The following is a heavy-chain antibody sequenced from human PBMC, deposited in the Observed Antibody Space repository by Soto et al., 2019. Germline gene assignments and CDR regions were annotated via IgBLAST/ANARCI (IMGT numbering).Heavy chain of an antibody. CDR2: IYYSGST. CDR1: GGSISSYY. CDR3: ARLQVPALFDY. Sequence: SETLSLTCTVSGGSISSYYWSWIRQPPGKGLEWIGYIYYSGSTNYNPSLKSRVTISIDTSKNQFSLKLSSVTAADTAVYYCARLQVPALFDYWGQGTLVTVSS. J-gene: IGHJ4*02. V-gene: IGHV4-59*01.